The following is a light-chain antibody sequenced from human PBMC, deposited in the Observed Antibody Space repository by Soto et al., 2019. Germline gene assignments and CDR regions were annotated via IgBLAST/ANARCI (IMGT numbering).Light chain of an antibody. V-gene: IGKV1-5*03. CDR3: QHYKSYPWT. Sequence: DIQMTQSPSTMSASVGDRVTITCRASQSIDSWLAWYQQKPGKAPKFLMYKASNLESGVPFRFSGSGSETEFTLTIRSLQPDDFAIYYCQHYKSYPWTFGQGSKVELK. CDR1: QSIDSW. J-gene: IGKJ1*01. CDR2: KAS.